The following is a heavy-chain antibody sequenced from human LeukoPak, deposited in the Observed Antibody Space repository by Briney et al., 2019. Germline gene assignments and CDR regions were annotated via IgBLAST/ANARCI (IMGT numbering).Heavy chain of an antibody. CDR3: ATLDGYGDYVGY. D-gene: IGHD4-17*01. J-gene: IGHJ4*02. CDR2: FYREDGET. Sequence: ASVTVSFTVSGDTLTEFSMFWVRQAPGKGLEWMGGFYREDGETTYAQKFQGRVTMTEDTATDTAYMELSSLRYEDTAVYYCATLDGYGDYVGYWGQGTVVTVSS. V-gene: IGHV1-24*01. CDR1: GDTLTEFS.